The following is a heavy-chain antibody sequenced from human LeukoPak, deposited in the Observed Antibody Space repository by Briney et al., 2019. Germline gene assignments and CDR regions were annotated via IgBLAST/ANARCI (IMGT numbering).Heavy chain of an antibody. V-gene: IGHV1-2*02. CDR2: INPNSGGT. Sequence: ASVKVSCKASGYTFTGYYMHWVRQAPGQGLEWMGWINPNSGGTNYAQKFQGRVTMTRDTSISTAYMELSRLRSDDTAVYYCARDRGSSWYSAAMDYWGQGTLVTVSS. CDR3: ARDRGSSWYSAAMDY. J-gene: IGHJ4*02. D-gene: IGHD6-13*01. CDR1: GYTFTGYY.